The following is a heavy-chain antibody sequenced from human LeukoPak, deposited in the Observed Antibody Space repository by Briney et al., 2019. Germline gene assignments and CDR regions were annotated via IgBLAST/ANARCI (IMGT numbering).Heavy chain of an antibody. V-gene: IGHV4-59*08. Sequence: PSETLSLTCTVSGGSINDYYWGWIRQPPGKGLEWIGYIYYSGSTKYNPSLKSRVTISVDTSKNQFSLKLSSVTAADTAVYYCARRRAEGGSYAHYNWFDPWGQGTLVTVSS. J-gene: IGHJ5*02. CDR2: IYYSGST. CDR3: ARRRAEGGSYAHYNWFDP. CDR1: GGSINDYY. D-gene: IGHD2-2*01.